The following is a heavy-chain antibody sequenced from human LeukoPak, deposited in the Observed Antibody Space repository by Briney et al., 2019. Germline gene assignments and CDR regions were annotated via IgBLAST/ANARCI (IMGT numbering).Heavy chain of an antibody. Sequence: SETLSLTCTVSGGSISSSNYYLAWIRQPPGQGLEWIGSIYYRGNAYYNPSLKSRVTISVDTSKNKFSLSLSSVTAADTAVYYCAREEDRSGDWGQGTLVTVTS. J-gene: IGHJ4*02. CDR1: GGSISSSNYY. CDR3: AREEDRSGD. V-gene: IGHV4-39*07. CDR2: IYYRGNA. D-gene: IGHD3-22*01.